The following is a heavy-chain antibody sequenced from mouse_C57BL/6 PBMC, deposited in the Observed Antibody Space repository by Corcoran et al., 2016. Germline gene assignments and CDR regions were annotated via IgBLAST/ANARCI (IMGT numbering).Heavy chain of an antibody. D-gene: IGHD2-3*01. CDR3: ARWGDGYPVWSAY. CDR1: GYTFTTYN. V-gene: IGHV1-12*01. CDR2: IYPGNGDT. Sequence: QAYLQQSGAELVRPGASVKMSCKASGYTFTTYNIHWVKQTPRQGLEWIGVIYPGNGDTSYNQKFKGKATLTVDKSSSTAYMQLSSLTSEDSAAYFCARWGDGYPVWSAYWGQGTLVTVSA. J-gene: IGHJ3*01.